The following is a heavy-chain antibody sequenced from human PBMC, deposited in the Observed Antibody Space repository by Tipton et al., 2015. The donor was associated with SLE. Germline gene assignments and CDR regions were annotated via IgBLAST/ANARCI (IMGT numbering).Heavy chain of an antibody. Sequence: TLSLTCTVSGGSISSYYWSWIRQPPGKGLEWIGYIYYSGSTNYNPSLKSRVTISVDTSKNQFSLKLSSVTAADTAVYYCARARLDAFDIWGQGTMVTVSS. CDR3: ARARLDAFDI. V-gene: IGHV4-59*01. CDR2: IYYSGST. CDR1: GGSISSYY. J-gene: IGHJ3*02.